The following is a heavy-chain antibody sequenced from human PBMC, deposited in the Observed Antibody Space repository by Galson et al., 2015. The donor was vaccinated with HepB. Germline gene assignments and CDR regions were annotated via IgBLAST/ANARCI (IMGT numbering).Heavy chain of an antibody. J-gene: IGHJ2*01. Sequence: SLTCAVYGGSFSGYYWSWIRQPPGKGLEWIGEINHSGSTNYNPSLKSRVTISVDTSKNQFSLKLSSVTAADTAVYYCARSIVVVVAATPYWYFDLWGRGTLVTVSS. CDR3: ARSIVVVVAATPYWYFDL. CDR2: INHSGST. CDR1: GGSFSGYY. V-gene: IGHV4-34*01. D-gene: IGHD2-15*01.